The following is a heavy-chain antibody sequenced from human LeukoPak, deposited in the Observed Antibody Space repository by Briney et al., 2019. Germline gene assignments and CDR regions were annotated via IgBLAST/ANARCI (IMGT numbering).Heavy chain of an antibody. CDR3: ARGDQVGYYYYYYGMDV. CDR1: GFTFSSYA. CDR2: IKQDGSEK. D-gene: IGHD2-2*01. V-gene: IGHV3-7*03. Sequence: GGSLRLSCAASGFTFSSYAMSWVRQAPGEGLEWVANIKQDGSEKYYVDSVKGRFTISRDNAKNSLYLQMNSLRAEDTAVYYCARGDQVGYYYYYYGMDVWGQGTTVTVSS. J-gene: IGHJ6*02.